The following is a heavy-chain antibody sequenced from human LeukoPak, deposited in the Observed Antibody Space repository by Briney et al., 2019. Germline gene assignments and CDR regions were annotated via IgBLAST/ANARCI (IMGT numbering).Heavy chain of an antibody. CDR2: IYYSGST. CDR1: GGSISSYY. Sequence: SETLSLTCTVSGGSISSYYWSWIRQPPGKGLGWIEYIYYSGSTNYNPSLKSRVTISVDTSKNQFTLKLSSVTAADTAVYYCARGRYGWLPFDYWGQGTLVTVSS. J-gene: IGHJ4*02. D-gene: IGHD3-16*01. CDR3: ARGRYGWLPFDY. V-gene: IGHV4-59*01.